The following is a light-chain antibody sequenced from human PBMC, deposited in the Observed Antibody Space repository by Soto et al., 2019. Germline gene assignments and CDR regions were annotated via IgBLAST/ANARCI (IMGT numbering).Light chain of an antibody. CDR1: QSVASTF. CDR2: GES. J-gene: IGKJ2*01. CDR3: QQYGNSPRYT. V-gene: IGKV3-20*01. Sequence: IVLTQSPGTLSLSPGERATLSCRASQSVASTFLAWYQQKPGQAPRLLIYGESSRATGIPYRFSGSWSGTDFTLTISRLEPEDCAVYYCQQYGNSPRYTFGQGTKVEIK.